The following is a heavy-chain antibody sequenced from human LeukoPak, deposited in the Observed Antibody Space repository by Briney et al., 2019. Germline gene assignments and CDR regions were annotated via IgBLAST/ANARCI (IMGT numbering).Heavy chain of an antibody. Sequence: GGSLRLSCAASGFTFSSYGMHWVRQAPGKGLEWVAFIRYDGSNKYYADSVKGRFTISRDNSKNTLYLQMNSLRAEDTAVYYCASFLSARTIDYWGQGTLVTVSS. CDR3: ASFLSARTIDY. D-gene: IGHD6-25*01. J-gene: IGHJ4*02. V-gene: IGHV3-30*02. CDR1: GFTFSSYG. CDR2: IRYDGSNK.